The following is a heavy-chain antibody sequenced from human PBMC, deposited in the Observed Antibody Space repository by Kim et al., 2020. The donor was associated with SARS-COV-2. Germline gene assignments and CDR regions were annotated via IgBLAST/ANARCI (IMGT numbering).Heavy chain of an antibody. V-gene: IGHV3-23*01. CDR2: ISGHGSNT. CDR1: GFPFSNYA. CDR3: AKDLVGSGDYYNFSDC. J-gene: IGHJ4*02. Sequence: GGSLRLSCAASGFPFSNYAMSWVRQAPGKGLEWVSAISGHGSNTYYADSVKGRFTISRDKSKSTLFLQMNSLRGEDTAVYYCAKDLVGSGDYYNFSDCWGQGTLVTVSS. D-gene: IGHD3-10*01.